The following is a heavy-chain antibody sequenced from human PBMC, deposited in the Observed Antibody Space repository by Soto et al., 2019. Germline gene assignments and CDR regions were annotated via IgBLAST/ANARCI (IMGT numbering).Heavy chain of an antibody. CDR2: INPGGGST. Sequence: QVQLVQSGAEVKKPGASVKVSCKASGYIFISYYIHWVRQAPGQGLEWMGIINPGGGSTSYAEKFQGRVTMTRDTSTSTVYMELSSLRSEDTAVYYCARLYGAGVCSIIPGDYYYGMDVWGQGTTVTVSS. V-gene: IGHV1-46*01. D-gene: IGHD2-21*02. CDR3: ARLYGAGVCSIIPGDYYYGMDV. J-gene: IGHJ6*02. CDR1: GYIFISYY.